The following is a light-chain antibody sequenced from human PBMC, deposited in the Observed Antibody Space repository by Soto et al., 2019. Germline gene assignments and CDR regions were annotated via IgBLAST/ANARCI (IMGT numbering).Light chain of an antibody. CDR1: QSINVW. Sequence: DIQMTQSPSTLSASVGDRVTITCRASQSINVWLAWYQQKQGKAPKLLIYKASSLEIGVPSRFSGSGSGTEFTLTSSSLHADDFATYYFPPYDSLVTFGPGTKVDIK. CDR2: KAS. J-gene: IGKJ3*01. V-gene: IGKV1-5*03. CDR3: PPYDSLVT.